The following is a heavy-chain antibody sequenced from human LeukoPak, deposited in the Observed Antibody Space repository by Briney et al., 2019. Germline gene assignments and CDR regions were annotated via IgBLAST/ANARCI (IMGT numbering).Heavy chain of an antibody. J-gene: IGHJ3*02. CDR3: ARGALYGDFLDAFDI. CDR2: IYHSGST. V-gene: IGHV4-30-2*01. Sequence: SQTLSLTCAVSGGSISSGGYSWSWLRQPPGKGLEWIGYIYHSGSTYYNPSLKSQVTISVDRSKNQFSLKLSSVTAADTAVYYCARGALYGDFLDAFDIWGQGTMVTVSS. CDR1: GGSISSGGYS. D-gene: IGHD4-17*01.